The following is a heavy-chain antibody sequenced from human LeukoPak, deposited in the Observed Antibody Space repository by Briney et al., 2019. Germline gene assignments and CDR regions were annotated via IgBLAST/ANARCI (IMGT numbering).Heavy chain of an antibody. CDR1: GFTYSSYA. CDR3: AKDRRSWPYYFDY. D-gene: IGHD6-13*01. Sequence: GGSLTLSCAASGFTYSSYAMSWVRQAPGKGLEWVSAISGSGGSTYYADSVKGRFTISRDNSKNTLYLQMNSLRAEDTAVYYCAKDRRSWPYYFDYWGQGTLVTVSS. CDR2: ISGSGGST. J-gene: IGHJ4*02. V-gene: IGHV3-23*01.